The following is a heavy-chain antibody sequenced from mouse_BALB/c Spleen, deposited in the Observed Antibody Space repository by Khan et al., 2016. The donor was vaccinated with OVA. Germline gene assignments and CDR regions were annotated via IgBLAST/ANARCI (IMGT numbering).Heavy chain of an antibody. D-gene: IGHD1-1*01. CDR3: LSSYFYGSSAWFAF. CDR1: GYTFTSYW. J-gene: IGHJ3*01. Sequence: QVQLQQSGAELVKPGASVKLSCKASGYTFTSYWMHWVKQRPGQGLEWIGEIDPSDSYTNYTQKFKSKATLTVDKSSSTAYMQLSSLTSEDYAVYSCLSSYFYGSSAWFAFRGRGTLVTVSA. CDR2: IDPSDSYT. V-gene: IGHV1-69*02.